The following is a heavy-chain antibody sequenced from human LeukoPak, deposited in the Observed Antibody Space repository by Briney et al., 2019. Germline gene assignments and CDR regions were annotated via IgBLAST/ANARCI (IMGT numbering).Heavy chain of an antibody. J-gene: IGHJ4*02. Sequence: GGSLRLSCAASGFTFSSYGMHWVRQAPGKGLEWVAVIWYDGSNKYYADSVKGRFTISRDNSKNTLYLQMNSLRAEDTAVYYCAKDRNYDFWSGYLPLDYWGQGTLVTVSS. CDR2: IWYDGSNK. V-gene: IGHV3-30*02. D-gene: IGHD3-3*01. CDR3: AKDRNYDFWSGYLPLDY. CDR1: GFTFSSYG.